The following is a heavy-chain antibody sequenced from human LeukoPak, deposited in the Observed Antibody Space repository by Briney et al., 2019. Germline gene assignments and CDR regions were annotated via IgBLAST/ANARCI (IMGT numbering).Heavy chain of an antibody. CDR3: AREGWELYY. V-gene: IGHV4-39*07. CDR2: IDYSGNT. J-gene: IGHJ4*02. Sequence: SETLSLTCTVSGGSISSYYWAWIRQPPGKGLEWIGSIDYSGNTYYNPSLKSRVTISIDTSKNQFSLNVNSVTAADTAVYYCAREGWELYYWSQGTLVTVSS. D-gene: IGHD1-26*01. CDR1: GGSISSYY.